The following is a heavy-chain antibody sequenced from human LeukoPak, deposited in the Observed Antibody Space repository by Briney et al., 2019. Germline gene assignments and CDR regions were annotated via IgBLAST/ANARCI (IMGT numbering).Heavy chain of an antibody. D-gene: IGHD6-19*01. J-gene: IGHJ6*02. V-gene: IGHV3-30-3*01. CDR3: AREAGTGDYYYGMDV. Sequence: GGSLRLSCAASGFTFSSYAMSWVRQAPGKGLEWVAVISYDGSNKYYADSVKGRFTISRDNSKNTLYLQMNSLRAEDTAVYYCAREAGTGDYYYGMDVWGQGTTVTVSS. CDR2: ISYDGSNK. CDR1: GFTFSSYA.